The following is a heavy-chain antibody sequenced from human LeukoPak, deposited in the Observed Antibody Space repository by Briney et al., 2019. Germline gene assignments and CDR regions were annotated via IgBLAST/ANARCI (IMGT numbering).Heavy chain of an antibody. CDR1: GGSISSYY. D-gene: IGHD3-10*01. CDR2: IYTSGTI. Sequence: PSETLSLTCTVSGGSISSYYWSWIRQPAGTALEWIGRIYTSGTITYNPSLKSRVTMSVDTSKNQFSLKLSSVTAADTAVHYCARDSGTTGEVKFDPWGQGTLVTVSS. CDR3: ARDSGTTGEVKFDP. V-gene: IGHV4-4*07. J-gene: IGHJ5*02.